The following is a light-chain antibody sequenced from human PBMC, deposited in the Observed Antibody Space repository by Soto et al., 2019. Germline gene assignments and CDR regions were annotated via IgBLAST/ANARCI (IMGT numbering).Light chain of an antibody. V-gene: IGKV3-20*01. CDR2: DAS. Sequence: EIVLTQSPDTLSLSPGERATLSCRASQSVRNNYLAWYQQKPGQAPRFLIYDASSRATGIPDRFSGSGSGTDFTLTISRLVPEDFAVYYCQQYGSTPLTFGGGTKVDIE. CDR3: QQYGSTPLT. J-gene: IGKJ4*01. CDR1: QSVRNNY.